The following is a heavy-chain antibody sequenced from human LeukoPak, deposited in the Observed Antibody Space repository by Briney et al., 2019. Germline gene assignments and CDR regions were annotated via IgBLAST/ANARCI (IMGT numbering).Heavy chain of an antibody. D-gene: IGHD3-22*01. J-gene: IGHJ4*02. CDR2: ISYDGSNK. V-gene: IGHV3-30-3*01. CDR1: GFTFSSYA. CDR3: SGYWDDY. Sequence: GGSLRLSCAASGFTFSSYAMHWVRQALGKGLEWVAVISYDGSNKYYADSVKGRFTISRDNSKNTLYLQMNSLRAEDTAVYYCSGYWDDYWGQGTLVTVSS.